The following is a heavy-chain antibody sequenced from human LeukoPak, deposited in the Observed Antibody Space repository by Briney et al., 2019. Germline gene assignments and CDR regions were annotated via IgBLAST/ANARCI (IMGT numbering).Heavy chain of an antibody. CDR3: ARFSSSTSTPFGP. D-gene: IGHD2-2*01. Sequence: SETLSLTCAVYGGSFSGYYWSWIRQPPGKGLEWIGEINHSGSTNYNPSLKSRVTILVDTSKNQFSLKLSSVTAADTAVYYCARFSSSTSTPFGPWGQGTLVTVSS. J-gene: IGHJ5*02. CDR2: INHSGST. V-gene: IGHV4-34*01. CDR1: GGSFSGYY.